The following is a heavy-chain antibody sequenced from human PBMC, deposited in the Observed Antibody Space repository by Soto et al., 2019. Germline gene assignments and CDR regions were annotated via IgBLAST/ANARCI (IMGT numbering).Heavy chain of an antibody. V-gene: IGHV1-46*03. J-gene: IGHJ5*02. CDR1: GYTFTSYY. Sequence: QVQVVQSGAEVKKAGASVKVSCKASGYTFTSYYMHWVRQAPGQGLEWMGIINPSGGSTSYAQKFQGRVTMTRDTSTSTVYMELSSLRSEDTAVYYCARANTFGELAYNWFDPWGQGTLVTVSS. CDR2: INPSGGST. CDR3: ARANTFGELAYNWFDP. D-gene: IGHD3-10*01.